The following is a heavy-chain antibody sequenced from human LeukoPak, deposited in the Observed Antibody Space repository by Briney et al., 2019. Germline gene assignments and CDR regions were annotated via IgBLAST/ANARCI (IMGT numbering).Heavy chain of an antibody. V-gene: IGHV4-34*01. CDR1: GGSFSGYY. D-gene: IGHD3-22*01. J-gene: IGHJ4*02. Sequence: SETLSLTCAVYGGSFSGYYWSWIRQPPGKGLEWIGEINHGGSTNYNPSLKSRVTISVDTSKNQFSLKLSSVTAADTAVYYCARGSYYYDSSGYYLRARRYYFDYWGQGTLVTVSS. CDR2: INHGGST. CDR3: ARGSYYYDSSGYYLRARRYYFDY.